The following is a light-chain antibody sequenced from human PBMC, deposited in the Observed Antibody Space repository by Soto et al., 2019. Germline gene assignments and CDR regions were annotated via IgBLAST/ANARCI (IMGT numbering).Light chain of an antibody. J-gene: IGLJ2*01. Sequence: QPVLTQPPSVSGAPGQRVTISCTGSGCNIGAGFDVHWYQQLPGTAPKLLIYANSNRPSGVPDRFSGSKSGTSASLAITGLQAEDEADYYCQSYDGGLSAYVFGGGTKLTVL. V-gene: IGLV1-40*01. CDR2: ANS. CDR1: GCNIGAGFD. CDR3: QSYDGGLSAYV.